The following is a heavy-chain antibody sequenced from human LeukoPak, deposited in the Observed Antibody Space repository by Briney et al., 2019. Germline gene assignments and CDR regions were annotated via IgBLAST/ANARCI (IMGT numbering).Heavy chain of an antibody. CDR3: ARANWGIKVTGAYYYYGMDV. J-gene: IGHJ6*02. D-gene: IGHD6-19*01. CDR1: GGTFSSSA. Sequence: SVKVSCKASGGTFSSSAISWVRQAPGQGLEWMGRIIPMRGMVNYAQKFQGRVTITADMSTSTAYMELSSLRSEDKAVYYCARANWGIKVTGAYYYYGMDVWGQGTTVTVSS. V-gene: IGHV1-69*04. CDR2: IIPMRGMV.